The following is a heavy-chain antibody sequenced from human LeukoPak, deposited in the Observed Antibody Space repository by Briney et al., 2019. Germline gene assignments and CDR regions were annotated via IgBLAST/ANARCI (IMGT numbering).Heavy chain of an antibody. CDR3: ARDALDGYNGY. Sequence: SETLSLTCTVSGGSISSYYWSWIRQPPGKGLEWIGYIYYSGSTNYNPSLKSRVTISVDTSKNQFSLKLGSVTAADTAVYYCARDALDGYNGYWGQGTLVTVSS. J-gene: IGHJ4*02. V-gene: IGHV4-59*01. CDR2: IYYSGST. CDR1: GGSISSYY. D-gene: IGHD5-24*01.